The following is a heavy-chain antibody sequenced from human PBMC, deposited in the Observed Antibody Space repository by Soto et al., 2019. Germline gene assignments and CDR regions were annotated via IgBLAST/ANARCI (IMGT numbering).Heavy chain of an antibody. J-gene: IGHJ4*02. CDR3: AREGSYSAYNFAHGIQLWSFDF. V-gene: IGHV4-4*07. Sequence: SETLSLTCTVSGGSINTFYWSWVRQPAGKGLEWIGRIFSSGSTSFNTSLESRVAMSVDTSKNHFSLNLSSVTAADMAVYYCAREGSYSAYNFAHGIQLWSFDFWGQGALVTVSS. CDR2: IFSSGST. D-gene: IGHD5-12*01. CDR1: GGSINTFY.